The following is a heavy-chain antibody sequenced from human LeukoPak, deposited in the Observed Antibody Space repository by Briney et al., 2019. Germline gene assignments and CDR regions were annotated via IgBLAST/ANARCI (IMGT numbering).Heavy chain of an antibody. CDR3: ARGGTTWAKSDY. Sequence: GGSLRLSCAASGFTFSSYSMNWVRQAPGKGLEWVSYISSTSSTISYAHSVKGRFTIPRDNAKNSLYLQMNSLRAEDTAVYYCARGGTTWAKSDYWGQGTLVTVSS. D-gene: IGHD1-7*01. J-gene: IGHJ4*02. V-gene: IGHV3-48*04. CDR1: GFTFSSYS. CDR2: ISSTSSTI.